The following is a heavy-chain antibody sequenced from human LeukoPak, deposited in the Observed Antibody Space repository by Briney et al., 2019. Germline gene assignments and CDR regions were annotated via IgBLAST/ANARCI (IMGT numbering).Heavy chain of an antibody. CDR1: GFSFSVFW. D-gene: IGHD3-22*01. Sequence: GGSLRLSCAASGFSFSVFWMHWVRQAPGKGPVWVSRIKTDGSITDYADSVKGRFTIDRDNSKNTVYLQMNSLRADDTALYSCARQEARNYYYEGLDYWGQGTLVTVSS. J-gene: IGHJ4*02. CDR3: ARQEARNYYYEGLDY. CDR2: IKTDGSIT. V-gene: IGHV3-74*01.